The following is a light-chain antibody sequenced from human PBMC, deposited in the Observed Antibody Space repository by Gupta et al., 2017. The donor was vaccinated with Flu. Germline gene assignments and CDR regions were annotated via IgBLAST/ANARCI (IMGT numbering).Light chain of an antibody. J-gene: IGLJ3*02. CDR1: ASGVGIYNL. V-gene: IGLV2-14*02. CDR3: GAVTNNNNWV. CDR2: EVI. Sequence: NTITWTGNASGVGIYNLVFWVQHHPRKTHNLLVYEVITRSTGVSSRFSDSKSGNTASLTISGPKGEDGADYYVGAVTNNNNWVFGGGTKVTVL.